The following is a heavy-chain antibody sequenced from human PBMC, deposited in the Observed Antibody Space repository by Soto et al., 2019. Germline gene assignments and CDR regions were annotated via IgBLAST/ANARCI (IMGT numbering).Heavy chain of an antibody. CDR1: GGSISSYY. Sequence: SETLSLTCTVSGGSISSYYWSWIRQPPGKGLEWIGYIYYSGSTNYNPSLKSRVTISVDTSKNQFSLKLSSVTAADTAVYYCARHVDYGDNFPWFDPWGQGTLVTV. CDR3: ARHVDYGDNFPWFDP. CDR2: IYYSGST. J-gene: IGHJ5*02. D-gene: IGHD4-17*01. V-gene: IGHV4-59*08.